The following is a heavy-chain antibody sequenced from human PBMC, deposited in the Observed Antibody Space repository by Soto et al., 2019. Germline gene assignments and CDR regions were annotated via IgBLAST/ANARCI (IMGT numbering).Heavy chain of an antibody. CDR3: ARAGWFGESFNYGMDV. CDR1: GFTFSDYT. V-gene: IGHV3-21*01. CDR2: ISSSSSYI. Sequence: GGSLRLSCAASGFTFSDYTMNWVRQAPGKGLEWVSSISSSSSYIYYADSVKGRFTISRHNAKNSLYLQMNSLRPEDTAFYFCARAGWFGESFNYGMDVWGQGTTVTVSS. J-gene: IGHJ6*02. D-gene: IGHD3-10*01.